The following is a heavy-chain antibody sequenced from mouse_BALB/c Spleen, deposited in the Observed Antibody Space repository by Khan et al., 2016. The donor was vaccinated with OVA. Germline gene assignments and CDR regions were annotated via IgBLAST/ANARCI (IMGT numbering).Heavy chain of an antibody. J-gene: IGHJ4*01. D-gene: IGHD2-12*01. CDR3: ARQPYYNYNIMDY. V-gene: IGHV2-6-1*01. CDR2: IWSDGST. Sequence: QVQLKESGPGLVAPSQSLSITCTISGFSLTNYGVHWVRQPPGKGLEWLVVIWSDGSTTYDSALKSRLTISKDNSKSQVFLKMNSLQTDDTAMYVCARQPYYNYNIMDYWGQGTSVTVSS. CDR1: GFSLTNYG.